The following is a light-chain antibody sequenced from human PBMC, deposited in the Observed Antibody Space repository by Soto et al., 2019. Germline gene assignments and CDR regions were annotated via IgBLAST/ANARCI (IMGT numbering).Light chain of an antibody. V-gene: IGKV1-5*01. CDR3: QQYNSYSPT. Sequence: DIQMTQSPSTLSASVGDRVTITCRASQSISSWLSWYLQKPGKAPKLLIYDASSLESGVPSRFSGSGSWTEFTLTISSLQPDDFATYYCQQYNSYSPTFGQGTKLESK. J-gene: IGKJ2*01. CDR2: DAS. CDR1: QSISSW.